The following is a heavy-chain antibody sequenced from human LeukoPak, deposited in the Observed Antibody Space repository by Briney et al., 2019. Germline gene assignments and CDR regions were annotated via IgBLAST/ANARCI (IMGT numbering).Heavy chain of an antibody. CDR2: INPSGGST. J-gene: IGHJ6*04. CDR3: AREYLGGATYPLGDV. V-gene: IGHV1-46*01. CDR1: GYTFTSYY. D-gene: IGHD1-26*01. Sequence: ASVKVSCKASGYTFTSYYMHWVRQAPGQGLEWMGIINPSGGSTSYAQKFQGRVTMTRDVSTSTVYMELSSLRSEDTAVYYCAREYLGGATYPLGDVWGKGTTVTVSS.